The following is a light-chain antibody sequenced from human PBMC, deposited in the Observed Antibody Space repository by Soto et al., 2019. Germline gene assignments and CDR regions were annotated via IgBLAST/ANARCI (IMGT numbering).Light chain of an antibody. CDR3: MQTLQTPPWT. V-gene: IGKV2-28*01. Sequence: DVVMTQSPLSLPVIPGEPASISCRSSQTLLHSNGHNYLDWYLQKPGQSPQLLIYLGSNRASGVPDRFRGSGSGTEFTLKISRVGAEDVGIYYCMQTLQTPPWTFGQGTKVEIK. CDR2: LGS. J-gene: IGKJ1*01. CDR1: QTLLHSNGHNY.